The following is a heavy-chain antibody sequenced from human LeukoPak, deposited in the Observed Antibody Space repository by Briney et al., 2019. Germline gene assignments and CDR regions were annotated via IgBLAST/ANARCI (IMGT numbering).Heavy chain of an antibody. CDR2: INHSGST. J-gene: IGHJ5*02. V-gene: IGHV4-34*01. D-gene: IGHD2-2*01. Sequence: SETLSLTCAVYGGSFSGYYWSWIRQPPGKGLEWIGEINHSGSTNYNPSLKRRVIISVDKSKKQFSLTLSSVTAADTAVYYCARERTSCSGWFDPWGQGTLVTVSS. CDR3: ARERTSCSGWFDP. CDR1: GGSFSGYY.